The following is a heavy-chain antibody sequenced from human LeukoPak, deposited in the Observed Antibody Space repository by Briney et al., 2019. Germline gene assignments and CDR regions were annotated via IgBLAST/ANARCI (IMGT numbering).Heavy chain of an antibody. J-gene: IGHJ4*02. D-gene: IGHD2-2*02. CDR1: GYTLTSYG. V-gene: IGHV1-18*01. CDR3: ARDIVVVPAAKPLDY. CDR2: ISAYNGNT. Sequence: GASVKVSCKASGYTLTSYGISWVRQAPGQGLEWMGWISAYNGNTNYAQKLQGRVTMTTDTSTSTAYMELRSLRSDDTAVYYCARDIVVVPAAKPLDYWGQGTLVTVSS.